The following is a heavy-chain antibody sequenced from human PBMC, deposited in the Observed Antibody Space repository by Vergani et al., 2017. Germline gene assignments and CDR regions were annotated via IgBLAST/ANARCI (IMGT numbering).Heavy chain of an antibody. J-gene: IGHJ4*02. D-gene: IGHD6-13*01. V-gene: IGHV1-2*02. CDR1: GYTFTGYY. Sequence: QVQLVQSGAEVKKPGASVKVSCKASGYTFTGYYMHWVRQAPGQGLEWMGWINPNSGGTNYAQKFQGRVTMTRDTSISTAYMELSRLRSDDTAVYYCARGTPLAAAGRYFFDYWGQGTLVTVSS. CDR2: INPNSGGT. CDR3: ARGTPLAAAGRYFFDY.